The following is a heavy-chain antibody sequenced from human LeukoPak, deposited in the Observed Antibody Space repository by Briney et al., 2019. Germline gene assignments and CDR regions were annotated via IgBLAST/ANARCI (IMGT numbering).Heavy chain of an antibody. D-gene: IGHD5-12*01. CDR1: GFTFDSYA. V-gene: IGHV3-23*01. J-gene: IGHJ4*02. CDR3: AKDRRVATIENFDY. Sequence: GGSLRLSCTASGFTFDSYAMSWVRQAPGKGLEWVSSISGGSEDTYYADSVKGRFTISRDNSKNTLYLQMNSLRAEDTAVYYCAKDRRVATIENFDYWGQGTLVTVSS. CDR2: ISGGSEDT.